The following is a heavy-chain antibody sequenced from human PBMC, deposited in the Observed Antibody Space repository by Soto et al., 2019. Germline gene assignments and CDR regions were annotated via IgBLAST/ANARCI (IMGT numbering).Heavy chain of an antibody. Sequence: XGSLRLSCAASGVTLDDYTMHWVRQAPGKGLEWVSLISWDGGSTYYADSVKGRFTISRDNSKNSLYLQMNSLRTEDTALYYCAKEPGGNSDYWGQGTLVTVSS. CDR1: GVTLDDYT. J-gene: IGHJ4*02. CDR3: AKEPGGNSDY. V-gene: IGHV3-43*01. D-gene: IGHD2-21*02. CDR2: ISWDGGST.